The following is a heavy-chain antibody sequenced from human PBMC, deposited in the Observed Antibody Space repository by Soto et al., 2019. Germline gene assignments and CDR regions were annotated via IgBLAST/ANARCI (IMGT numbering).Heavy chain of an antibody. CDR2: HYSGGST. CDR1: GFSVSSNY. D-gene: IGHD1-26*01. Sequence: DVQLVESGGGLVQPGGSLRLSCATFGFSVSSNYLSWVRQAPGKGMEWVSVHYSGGSTYYADSVQGRFTISRDKSNNTLYLQMRIVRAEDTAVYFCARHRHPRGTVGATSPLDPWGQGTQVTVSS. J-gene: IGHJ5*02. V-gene: IGHV3-53*01. CDR3: ARHRHPRGTVGATSPLDP.